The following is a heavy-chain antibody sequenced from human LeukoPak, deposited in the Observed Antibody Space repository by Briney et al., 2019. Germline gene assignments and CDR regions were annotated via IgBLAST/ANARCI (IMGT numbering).Heavy chain of an antibody. V-gene: IGHV3-7*01. Sequence: GGSLRLSCVASEFTFRNYWMSWVRQAPGKGLEWVANIKEDGSEKYYLDSVKGRFTISRDNAKNSLYLQINSLRAEDTAVYYCARGGAPRAFDIWGQGTMVTVSS. CDR3: ARGGAPRAFDI. D-gene: IGHD3-16*01. CDR1: EFTFRNYW. J-gene: IGHJ3*02. CDR2: IKEDGSEK.